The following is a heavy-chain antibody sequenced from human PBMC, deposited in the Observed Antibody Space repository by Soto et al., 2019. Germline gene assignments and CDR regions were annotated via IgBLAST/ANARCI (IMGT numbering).Heavy chain of an antibody. CDR3: AKAPGNSLWFGAYFDY. D-gene: IGHD3-10*01. J-gene: IGHJ4*02. Sequence: EVQLVESGGGLVQPGRSLRLSCAASGFTFDDYAMHWVRQAPGKGLEWVSGISWNSGSIGYADSVKGRFTISRDNAKNSLYPQMNSLRAEDTALYYCAKAPGNSLWFGAYFDYLGQGTLVTVSS. V-gene: IGHV3-9*01. CDR2: ISWNSGSI. CDR1: GFTFDDYA.